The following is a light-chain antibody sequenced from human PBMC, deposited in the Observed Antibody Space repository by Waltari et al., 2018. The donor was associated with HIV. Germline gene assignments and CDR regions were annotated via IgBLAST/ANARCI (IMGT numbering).Light chain of an antibody. CDR3: GTWDTSLSGGV. Sequence: QPVLTQPPSVSAAPGQKVTISCSGSSSTIGNAYVSWYQHLPGAAPKLLIYDNDKRPSGIPDRFSGSKSGTSATLGITGLQTGDEADYYCGTWDTSLSGGVFGGGTKLTVL. J-gene: IGLJ3*02. V-gene: IGLV1-51*01. CDR1: SSTIGNAY. CDR2: DND.